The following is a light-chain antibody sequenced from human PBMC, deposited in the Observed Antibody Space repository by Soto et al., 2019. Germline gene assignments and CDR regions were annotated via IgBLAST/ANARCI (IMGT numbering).Light chain of an antibody. CDR3: QQYYSQLT. CDR1: QGISSY. V-gene: IGKV1-8*01. J-gene: IGKJ4*01. Sequence: AIRMTQSLSSLSASTGDRVTITCRASQGISSYLAWYQQKPGKAPKLLIYAASTLQSGVPSRFSGSGSGTDFTLTISCLQSEDFATYYCQQYYSQLTFGGGTKVEIK. CDR2: AAS.